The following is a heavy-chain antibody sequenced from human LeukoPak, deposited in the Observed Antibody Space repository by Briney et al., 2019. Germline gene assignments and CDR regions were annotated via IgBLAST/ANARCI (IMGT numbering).Heavy chain of an antibody. CDR1: GYTFTGYY. V-gene: IGHV1-2*06. J-gene: IGHJ4*02. D-gene: IGHD1-26*01. Sequence: ASAKVSCKASGYTFTGYYIHWVRQAPGQGLEWMGRINPNSGGTNYAQKFQGRVTITRDTSISTAYRELRRLRSDDTAVYYCARLPPGFGATNSNYWGQGTLVTVSS. CDR3: ARLPPGFGATNSNY. CDR2: INPNSGGT.